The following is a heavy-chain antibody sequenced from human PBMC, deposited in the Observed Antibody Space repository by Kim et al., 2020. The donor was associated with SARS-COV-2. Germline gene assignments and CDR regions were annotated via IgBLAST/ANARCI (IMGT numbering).Heavy chain of an antibody. CDR1: GFTFSDYY. J-gene: IGHJ5*02. CDR2: ISSSSSYT. D-gene: IGHD4-17*01. V-gene: IGHV3-11*06. CDR3: ARVSGRTVTKVGWFDP. Sequence: GGSLRLSCAASGFTFSDYYMSWIRQAPGKGLEWVSYISSSSSYTNYADSVKGRFTISRDNAKNSLYLQMNSLRAEDTAVYYCARVSGRTVTKVGWFDPWGQGTLVTVSS.